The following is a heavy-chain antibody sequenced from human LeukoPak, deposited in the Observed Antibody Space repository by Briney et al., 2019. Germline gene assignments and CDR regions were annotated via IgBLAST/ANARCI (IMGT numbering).Heavy chain of an antibody. D-gene: IGHD5-18*01. Sequence: ASVKVSCKASGGTFSSYAISWVRQAPGQGLEWMGRIIPILGMANYAQKFQGRVTITADKSTSTAYMELSSLRSEDTAVYYCARETTNAYSYRGGYFDYWGQGTLATVSS. CDR2: IIPILGMA. CDR1: GGTFSSYA. CDR3: ARETTNAYSYRGGYFDY. V-gene: IGHV1-69*04. J-gene: IGHJ4*02.